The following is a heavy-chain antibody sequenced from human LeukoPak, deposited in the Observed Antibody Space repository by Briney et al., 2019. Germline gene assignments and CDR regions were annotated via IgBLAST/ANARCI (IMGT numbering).Heavy chain of an antibody. V-gene: IGHV3-23*01. CDR1: GFTFSSYA. CDR2: ISGSGGST. J-gene: IGHJ5*02. D-gene: IGHD3-3*01. CDR3: AKEDADYDFWSGYNSENWFDP. Sequence: PGGSLRLSCAASGFTFSSYAMSWVRQAPGKGLEWVSAISGSGGSTYYADSVKGRFTISRDNSKNTLYLQMNSLRAEDTAVYYCAKEDADYDFWSGYNSENWFDPWGQGTLVTVSS.